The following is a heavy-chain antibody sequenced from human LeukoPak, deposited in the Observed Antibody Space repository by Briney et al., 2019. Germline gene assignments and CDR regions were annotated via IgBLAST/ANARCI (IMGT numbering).Heavy chain of an antibody. D-gene: IGHD4-17*01. CDR3: ARADGDYAPIDY. CDR2: ISVYNGKT. Sequence: ASVKVSCKASGYTFTSYGIIWVRQAPGQGLEWMGWISVYNGKTNYAQKFQGRVTMTTDTSTSTAYMELRSLRSEDTAVYYCARADGDYAPIDYWGQGTLVTVSS. V-gene: IGHV1-18*01. J-gene: IGHJ4*02. CDR1: GYTFTSYG.